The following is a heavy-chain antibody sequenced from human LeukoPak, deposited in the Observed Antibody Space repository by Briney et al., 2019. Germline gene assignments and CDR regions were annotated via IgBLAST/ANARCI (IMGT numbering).Heavy chain of an antibody. CDR3: AREGHDSSGYYFDY. CDR1: GGSISSYY. V-gene: IGHV4-59*12. Sequence: SKTLSLTCTVSGGSISSYYWSWIRQPPGKGLEWIGSIYHSGSTYCNPSLKSRVTISVDTSKNQFSLKLSSVTAADTAVYYCAREGHDSSGYYFDYWGQGTLVTVSS. CDR2: IYHSGST. D-gene: IGHD3-22*01. J-gene: IGHJ4*02.